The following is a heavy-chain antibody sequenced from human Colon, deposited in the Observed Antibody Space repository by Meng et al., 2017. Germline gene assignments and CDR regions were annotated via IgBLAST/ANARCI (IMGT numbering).Heavy chain of an antibody. CDR3: ARKKWVGASGGFDY. Sequence: GLLAGSGPGLVKASGTRSLTWAGSGGPISSSNWWSWVRQPPGKGLEWIGEIYHSGSTNYNPSLKSRVTISVDKSKNQFSLKLSSVTAADTAVYYCARKKWVGASGGFDYWGQGTLVTVSS. CDR2: IYHSGST. D-gene: IGHD1-26*01. J-gene: IGHJ4*02. V-gene: IGHV4-4*02. CDR1: GGPISSSNW.